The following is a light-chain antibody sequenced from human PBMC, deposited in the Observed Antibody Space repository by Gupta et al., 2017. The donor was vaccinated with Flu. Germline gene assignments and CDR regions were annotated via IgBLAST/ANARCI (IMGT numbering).Light chain of an antibody. CDR1: SSDVGGYNY. V-gene: IGLV2-14*01. Sequence: QSALTQPASVSGSPGQSITISCTGTSSDVGGYNYVSWYQPHPANAPKLMIYEVSNRPSGVSDRFSGSKSATTASITITGLQAEEEADYYCRSETSSSNILVFGGGTKLTVL. CDR3: RSETSSSNILV. J-gene: IGLJ2*01. CDR2: EVS.